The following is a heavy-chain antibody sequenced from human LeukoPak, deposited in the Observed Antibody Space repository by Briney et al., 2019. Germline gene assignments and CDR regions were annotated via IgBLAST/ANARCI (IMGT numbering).Heavy chain of an antibody. D-gene: IGHD1-26*01. CDR1: GFTFSSYA. Sequence: GGSLRLSCAASGFTFSSYAMSWVRQAPGKGLEWVSAISGSGGSTYYADSVKGRFTISRDNAKNSLYLQMNSLRAEDTAVYYCARAVVGATIDYWGQGTLVTVSS. V-gene: IGHV3-23*01. CDR2: ISGSGGST. J-gene: IGHJ4*02. CDR3: ARAVVGATIDY.